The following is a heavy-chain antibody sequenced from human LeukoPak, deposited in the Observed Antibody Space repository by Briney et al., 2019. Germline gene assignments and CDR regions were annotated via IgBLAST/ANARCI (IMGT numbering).Heavy chain of an antibody. J-gene: IGHJ6*02. CDR3: ASHPYYYDSRGYYRLDNYYYGMDV. V-gene: IGHV1-2*02. Sequence: ASVKVSCKASGYTFTGYYMHWVRQAPGQGLEWMGWINPNSGGTNYAQKFQGRVTMTRDTSISTAYMELSRLRSDDTAVYYCASHPYYYDSRGYYRLDNYYYGMDVWGQGTTVTVSS. CDR2: INPNSGGT. D-gene: IGHD3-22*01. CDR1: GYTFTGYY.